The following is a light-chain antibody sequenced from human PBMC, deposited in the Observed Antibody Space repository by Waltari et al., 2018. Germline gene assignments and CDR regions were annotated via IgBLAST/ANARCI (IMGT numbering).Light chain of an antibody. CDR1: QSISSW. CDR3: QQYNSYRT. CDR2: KAS. J-gene: IGKJ1*01. Sequence: DIQMTQSPSTLSASVGDRVTITCRASQSISSWLAWYQQKPGKAPKLLIYKASSLESGVPSRFSGSGSGTEFTLTINSLQPDDFATYYCQQYNSYRTLGQGTKVEIK. V-gene: IGKV1-5*03.